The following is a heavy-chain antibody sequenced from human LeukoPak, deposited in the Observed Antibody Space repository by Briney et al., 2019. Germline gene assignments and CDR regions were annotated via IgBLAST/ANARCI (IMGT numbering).Heavy chain of an antibody. V-gene: IGHV4-61*01. CDR2: IHYSGIT. CDR1: GGSISSESYY. D-gene: IGHD1-26*01. J-gene: IGHJ3*02. Sequence: PSQTLSLTCTVSGGSISSESYYWSWVRQPPGKGLEWIGNIHYSGITHYNPSLKSRVSLFVDTSKKQVSLKLRSLTAADTALYYCAREGTTPFDIWGQGTSVTVSS. CDR3: AREGTTPFDI.